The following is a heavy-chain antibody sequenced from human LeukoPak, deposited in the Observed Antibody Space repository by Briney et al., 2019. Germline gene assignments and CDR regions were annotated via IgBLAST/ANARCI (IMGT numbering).Heavy chain of an antibody. CDR1: GGSISSYY. D-gene: IGHD6-6*01. Sequence: SETLSLTCTVSGGSISSYYWSWIRQPPGKGLEWIGYIYYSGSTNYNPSLKSRVTISVDTSKNQFSLKLSSVTAADTAVYYCARHPGRLHPLFDYWGQGTLVTVSS. J-gene: IGHJ4*02. CDR3: ARHPGRLHPLFDY. V-gene: IGHV4-59*08. CDR2: IYYSGST.